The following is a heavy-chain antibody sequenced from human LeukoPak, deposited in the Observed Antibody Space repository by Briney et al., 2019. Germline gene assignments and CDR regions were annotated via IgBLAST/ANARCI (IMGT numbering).Heavy chain of an antibody. CDR1: GGSISSYY. J-gene: IGHJ3*02. CDR2: IYTSGST. V-gene: IGHV4-4*07. CDR3: AREYYYGSGSYYRDAFDI. Sequence: PSETLSLTCTVSGGSISSYYWSWIRQPAGKGLEWIGRIYTSGSTNYNPSLKSRATMSVDTSKNQFSLKLSSVTAADTAVYYCAREYYYGSGSYYRDAFDIWGQGTMVTVSS. D-gene: IGHD3-10*01.